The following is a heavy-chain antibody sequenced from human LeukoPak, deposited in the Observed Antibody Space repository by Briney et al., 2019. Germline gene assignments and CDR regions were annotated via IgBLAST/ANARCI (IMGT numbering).Heavy chain of an antibody. CDR1: GGSISSGSYY. Sequence: SETLSLTCTVSGGSISSGSYYWSWIRQPAGKGLEWIGRIYTSGSTNYNPSLKSRVTISVDTSKNQFSLKLSSVTAADTAVYYCARLDYYDYSDYEGLDVWGQGTTVTVSS. CDR3: ARLDYYDYSDYEGLDV. J-gene: IGHJ6*02. V-gene: IGHV4-61*02. CDR2: IYTSGST. D-gene: IGHD3-22*01.